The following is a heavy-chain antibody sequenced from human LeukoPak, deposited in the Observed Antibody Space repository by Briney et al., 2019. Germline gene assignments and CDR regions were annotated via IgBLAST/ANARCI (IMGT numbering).Heavy chain of an antibody. V-gene: IGHV1-2*02. J-gene: IGHJ4*02. CDR1: GYTFAGYY. CDR2: INPNSGGT. Sequence: ASVNVSCKASGYTFAGYYMHWVRQASGQELEWIGWINPNSGGTNHAQKFQGRVTMTRDTSISTAYMELSRLRSDDTAVYYCARGSDYWGQGTLVTVSS. CDR3: ARGSDY.